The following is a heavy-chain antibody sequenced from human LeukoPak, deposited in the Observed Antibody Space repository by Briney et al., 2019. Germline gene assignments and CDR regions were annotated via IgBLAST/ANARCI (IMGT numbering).Heavy chain of an antibody. V-gene: IGHV4-39*01. CDR2: IYYSGST. J-gene: IGHJ4*02. Sequence: SETLSLTCTVSGGSISSSGYYWGWIRQPPGKGLEWIGSIYYSGSTYYNPSLKSRVTISVDTPKNQFSLKLSSVTAADTAVYYCARQMITFGGVDYWGQGTLVTVSS. D-gene: IGHD3-16*01. CDR3: ARQMITFGGVDY. CDR1: GGSISSSGYY.